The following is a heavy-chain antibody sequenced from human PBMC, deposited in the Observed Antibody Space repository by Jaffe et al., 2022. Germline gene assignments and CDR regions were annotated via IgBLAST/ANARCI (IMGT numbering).Heavy chain of an antibody. CDR1: GDMITNNNAD. D-gene: IGHD1-1*01. CDR2: TYYRSKWYN. V-gene: IGHV6-1*01. J-gene: IGHJ4*02. Sequence: QVQLQQSGPGLVKPSQTLSLTCAISGDMITNNNADWTWIRQSPSRGLEWLGRTYYRSKWYNDYAESVKSRISINPDTSKNEFSLHLSSVTPEDTAVYFCARFLVPGSTYNYYDFWGQGTLVTVSS. CDR3: ARFLVPGSTYNYYDF.